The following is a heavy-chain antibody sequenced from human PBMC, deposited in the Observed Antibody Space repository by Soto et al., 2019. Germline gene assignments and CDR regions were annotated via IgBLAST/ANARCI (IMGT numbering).Heavy chain of an antibody. D-gene: IGHD5-12*01. CDR2: IYYSGST. J-gene: IGHJ6*02. V-gene: IGHV4-39*07. CDR3: ARGSDFLYYYGMDV. Sequence: ASETLSLTCTVSGGSISSSSYYWGWIRQPPGKGLEWIGSIYYSGSTNYNPSLKSRVTISVDTSKNQFSLKLSSVTAADTAVYYCARGSDFLYYYGMDVWGQGTTVTVSS. CDR1: GGSISSSSYY.